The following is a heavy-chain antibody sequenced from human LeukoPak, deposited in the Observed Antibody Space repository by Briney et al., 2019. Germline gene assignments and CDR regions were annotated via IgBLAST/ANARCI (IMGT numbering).Heavy chain of an antibody. J-gene: IGHJ4*02. Sequence: GGSLRLSCAASGFTFSSYWMHWVRQAPGKGLEWVSSISSSGAYIFYADSVRGRVTISRDNAKNSLYLQMNSLRVEDTAVYYCARDRGSGWHTFDSWGQGTLVTVSS. CDR1: GFTFSSYW. CDR2: ISSSGAYI. CDR3: ARDRGSGWHTFDS. D-gene: IGHD6-19*01. V-gene: IGHV3-21*01.